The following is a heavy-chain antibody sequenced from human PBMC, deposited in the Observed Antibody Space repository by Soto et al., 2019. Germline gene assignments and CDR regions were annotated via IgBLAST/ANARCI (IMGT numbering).Heavy chain of an antibody. CDR1: GGSFSSGGYS. CDR3: ARVPDR. D-gene: IGHD2-2*01. J-gene: IGHJ5*02. Sequence: HSETLSLTCAVSGGSFSSGGYSWSWIRQPPGKGLEWIGYIYHSGSTYYNPSLKSRVTISVDRSKNQLSLKLSSVTAADTAVYYCARVPDRWGQGTLVTVSS. V-gene: IGHV4-30-2*01. CDR2: IYHSGST.